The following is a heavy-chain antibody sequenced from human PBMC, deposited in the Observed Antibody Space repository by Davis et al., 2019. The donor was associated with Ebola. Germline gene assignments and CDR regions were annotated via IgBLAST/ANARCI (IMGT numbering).Heavy chain of an antibody. V-gene: IGHV3-74*01. CDR3: ARDSRGSYSYGPRYYYMDV. D-gene: IGHD5-18*01. CDR1: GFTFSSYW. CDR2: INSDGSSK. Sequence: GESLKISCAASGFTFSSYWMHWVRQAPGKGLVWVSRINSDGSSKSYADSVKGRFTISRDNAKNTLYLQMNSLRAEDTAVYYCARDSRGSYSYGPRYYYMDVWGKGTTVTVSS. J-gene: IGHJ6*03.